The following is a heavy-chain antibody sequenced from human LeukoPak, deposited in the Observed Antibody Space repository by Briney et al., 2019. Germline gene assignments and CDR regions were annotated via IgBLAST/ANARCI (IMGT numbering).Heavy chain of an antibody. J-gene: IGHJ4*02. CDR1: GGSFSGYY. V-gene: IGHV4-34*01. Sequence: SETLSLTCAVYGGSFSGYYWSWIRQPPGKGLEWIGEINHSGSTNYNPSLKSRVTISVDTSKNQFSLKLSSVTAADTAVYYCASLTWKGFFSDYWGQGTLVTVSS. CDR2: INHSGST. D-gene: IGHD1-1*01. CDR3: ASLTWKGFFSDY.